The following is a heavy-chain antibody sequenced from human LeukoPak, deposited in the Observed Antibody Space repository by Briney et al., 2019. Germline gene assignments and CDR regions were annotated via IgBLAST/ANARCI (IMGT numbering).Heavy chain of an antibody. CDR2: ISAYNGNT. V-gene: IGHV1-18*01. CDR1: GYTFTSYG. Sequence: ASVKVSCKASGYTFTSYGISWVRQAPGQGLEWMGWISAYNGNTNYAQKLQGRVTMTTDTSTSTAYMELSSLRSEDTAVYYCARVPYYYYYMDVWGKGTTVTISS. CDR3: ARVPYYYYYMDV. J-gene: IGHJ6*03.